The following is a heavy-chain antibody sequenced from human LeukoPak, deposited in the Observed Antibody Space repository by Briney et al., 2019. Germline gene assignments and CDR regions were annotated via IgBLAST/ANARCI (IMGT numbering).Heavy chain of an antibody. J-gene: IGHJ4*02. CDR2: IRYDGSNK. CDR1: GFTFSSYG. V-gene: IGHV3-30*02. Sequence: GGSLRLYCAASGFTFSSYGMHWGRQAPGKGLEWVAFIRYDGSNKYYADSVKGRFTISRDNSKNTLYLQMNSLRAEDTAVYYCARDRYGVRSGSYDYWGQGTLVTVSS. CDR3: ARDRYGVRSGSYDY. D-gene: IGHD1-26*01.